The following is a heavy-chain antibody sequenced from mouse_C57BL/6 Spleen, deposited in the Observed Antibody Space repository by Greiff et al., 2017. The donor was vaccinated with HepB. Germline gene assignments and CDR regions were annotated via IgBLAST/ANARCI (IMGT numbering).Heavy chain of an antibody. CDR3: ARGPYYGSSY. Sequence: QVQLQQPGAELVRPGSSVKLSCKASGYTFPSYWMDWVKQRPGQGLEWIGNIYPSDSETHYNQKFKDKAKLTVDKSASTAYMQLSSLTSEDSAVYYCARGPYYGSSYWGQGTTLTVSS. V-gene: IGHV1-61*01. CDR2: IYPSDSET. J-gene: IGHJ2*01. CDR1: GYTFPSYW. D-gene: IGHD1-1*01.